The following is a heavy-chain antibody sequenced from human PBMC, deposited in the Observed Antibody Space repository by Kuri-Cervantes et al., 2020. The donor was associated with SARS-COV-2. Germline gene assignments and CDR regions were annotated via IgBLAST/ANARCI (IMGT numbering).Heavy chain of an antibody. Sequence: ASVKVSCKASDYTFTSYGISWVRQAPGQGLEWMGWISGYNGNTNYAQKLQGRVTMTTDTSTTTAYMELRSLRSDDTAVYYCARYCSGGTCPLGSAFDIWGQGTMVTVSS. V-gene: IGHV1-18*01. CDR2: ISGYNGNT. D-gene: IGHD2-15*01. CDR3: ARYCSGGTCPLGSAFDI. CDR1: DYTFTSYG. J-gene: IGHJ3*02.